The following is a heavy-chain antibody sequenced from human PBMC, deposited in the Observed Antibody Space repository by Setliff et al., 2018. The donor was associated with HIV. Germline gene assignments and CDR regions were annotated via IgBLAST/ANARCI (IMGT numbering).Heavy chain of an antibody. CDR3: ARDCGSYYGYYYGMDV. D-gene: IGHD1-26*01. V-gene: IGHV3-33*01. Sequence: SLRLSCAASGFTFSSYGMHWVRQAPGKGLEWVAVIWYDGSNKYYADSVKGRFTISRDNSKNTLYLQMNSLRAEDTAVYYCARDCGSYYGYYYGMDVWGQGTTVTVSS. CDR1: GFTFSSYG. CDR2: IWYDGSNK. J-gene: IGHJ6*02.